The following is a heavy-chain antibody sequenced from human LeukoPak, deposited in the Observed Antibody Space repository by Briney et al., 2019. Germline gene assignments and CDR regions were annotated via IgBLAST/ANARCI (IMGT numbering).Heavy chain of an antibody. J-gene: IGHJ5*02. CDR3: ARELSADSSSWYAENWFDP. V-gene: IGHV3-21*01. CDR2: IINIISYI. D-gene: IGHD6-13*01. Sequence: GGSLRLSCAASGFTFSSYSMNWVRQAPGKGPEWVSSIINIISYIYYADSVKGRFTISRDNAKNSLYLQMNSLRAEDTAVYYCARELSADSSSWYAENWFDPWGQGTLVTVSS. CDR1: GFTFSSYS.